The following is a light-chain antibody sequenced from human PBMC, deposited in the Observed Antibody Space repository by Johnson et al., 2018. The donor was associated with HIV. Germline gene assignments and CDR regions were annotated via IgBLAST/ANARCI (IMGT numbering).Light chain of an antibody. CDR2: ENN. CDR1: SSNIGNNY. V-gene: IGLV1-44*01. J-gene: IGLJ1*01. Sequence: QAVLTQPPSVSAAPGQKVTISCSGSSSNIGNNYVSWYQQLPGTAPKLLIYENNQRPSGVPDRFSGSKSGTSASLAIRGLQAEDEADYYCAAWDDSLNGFYVFGTGTKVTVL. CDR3: AAWDDSLNGFYV.